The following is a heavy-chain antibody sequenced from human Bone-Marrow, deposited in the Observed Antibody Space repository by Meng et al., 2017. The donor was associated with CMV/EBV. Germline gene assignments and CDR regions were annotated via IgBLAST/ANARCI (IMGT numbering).Heavy chain of an antibody. CDR3: ARAYYDFWSGYFPVYYYYGMDV. Sequence: GESLKISCAASGFTFSIYSMNWVRQAPGKGLEWVSYISSSSSTIYYADSVKGRFTISRDNAKNSLYLQMNSLRAEDTAVYYCARAYYDFWSGYFPVYYYYGMDVWGQGTTVTVSS. D-gene: IGHD3-3*01. CDR2: ISSSSSTI. V-gene: IGHV3-48*04. CDR1: GFTFSIYS. J-gene: IGHJ6*02.